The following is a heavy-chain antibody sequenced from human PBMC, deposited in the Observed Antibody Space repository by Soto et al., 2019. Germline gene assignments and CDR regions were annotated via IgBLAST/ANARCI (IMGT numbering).Heavy chain of an antibody. CDR2: IYYSGST. CDR1: GGSISSGDYY. V-gene: IGHV4-30-4*01. Sequence: SETLSLTCTVSGGSISSGDYYWSWIRQPPGKGLEWIGYIYYSGSTYYTPSLKSRVTISVDTSKNQFSLKLRSVTAADTAVYYCARGTGRIAAAGPADWFDPWGQGTLVTVAS. J-gene: IGHJ5*02. D-gene: IGHD6-13*01. CDR3: ARGTGRIAAAGPADWFDP.